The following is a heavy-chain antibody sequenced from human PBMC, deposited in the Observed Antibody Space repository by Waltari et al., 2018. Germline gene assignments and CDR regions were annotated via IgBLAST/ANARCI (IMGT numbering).Heavy chain of an antibody. CDR1: ESSISSDY. CDR2: IFDSGTT. Sequence: QVQLQESGPGLVKPSETLSLTCTVPESSISSDYWSWIRQPPGKGLEWIGYIFDSGTTNYNPSRKSRVTISLDTSKNQISLKLNSVTAADTAVYYCARHITFNYDFYGMDVWGQGTTVTVSS. V-gene: IGHV4-59*08. D-gene: IGHD3-16*01. J-gene: IGHJ6*02. CDR3: ARHITFNYDFYGMDV.